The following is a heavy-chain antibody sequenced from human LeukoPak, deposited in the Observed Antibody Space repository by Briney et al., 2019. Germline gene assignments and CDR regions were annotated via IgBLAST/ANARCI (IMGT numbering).Heavy chain of an antibody. Sequence: SETLSLTCAVYGGSFSGYYWSWIRQPPGKGLEWIGEINHSGSTNYNPSLKSRVTISVDTSENQFSLKLSSVTAADTAVYYCARSHCSSTSCYLVWFDPWGQGTLVTVSS. CDR1: GGSFSGYY. J-gene: IGHJ5*02. V-gene: IGHV4-34*01. CDR3: ARSHCSSTSCYLVWFDP. CDR2: INHSGST. D-gene: IGHD2-2*01.